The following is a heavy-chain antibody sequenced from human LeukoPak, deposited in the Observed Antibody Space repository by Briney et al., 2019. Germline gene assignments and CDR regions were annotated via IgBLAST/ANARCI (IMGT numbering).Heavy chain of an antibody. CDR3: ARGIGGKVVLTFDY. CDR1: GGSLSSGSYY. CDR2: IYTSGST. Sequence: SETLSLTCTVSGGSLSSGSYYWSWIRQPAGTGLEWLGRIYTSGSTNYNPSLKSRVTISVDTSKNQFSLKLSSVTAADTAVYYCARGIGGKVVLTFDYWGQGTLVTVSS. V-gene: IGHV4-61*02. D-gene: IGHD4-23*01. J-gene: IGHJ4*02.